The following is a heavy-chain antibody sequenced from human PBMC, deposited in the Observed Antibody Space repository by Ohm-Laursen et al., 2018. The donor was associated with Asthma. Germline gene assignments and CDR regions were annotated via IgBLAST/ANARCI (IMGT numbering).Heavy chain of an antibody. Sequence: SLRLSCAASGFAFSRYGMYWVRQAPGKGLEWVAVISYDGSNKYYADSVKGRFTISRDNSKNTLYLQMNSLRAEDTAVYYCAKELKYGDYIDYWGQGTLVTVSS. D-gene: IGHD4-17*01. CDR1: GFAFSRYG. V-gene: IGHV3-30*18. CDR2: ISYDGSNK. CDR3: AKELKYGDYIDY. J-gene: IGHJ4*02.